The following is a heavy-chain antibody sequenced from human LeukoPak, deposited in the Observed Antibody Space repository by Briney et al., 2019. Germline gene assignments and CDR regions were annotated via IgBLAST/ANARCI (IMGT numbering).Heavy chain of an antibody. J-gene: IGHJ4*02. CDR2: ISPSATTI. V-gene: IGHV3-48*01. CDR3: AREYSSSSGRSFDY. Sequence: GGSLRLSCAASAFTFSGYSVNWVRQAPGKGLEWVSYISPSATTIYYADSVKGRFTISRDNAKNSLYLQMNSLRAEDTAVYYCAREYSSSSGRSFDYWGQGTLVTVSS. CDR1: AFTFSGYS. D-gene: IGHD6-6*01.